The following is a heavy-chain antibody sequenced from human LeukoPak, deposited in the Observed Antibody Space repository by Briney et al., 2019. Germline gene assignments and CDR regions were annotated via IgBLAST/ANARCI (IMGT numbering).Heavy chain of an antibody. CDR3: ARVPFLGYCSGGSCHEAFDY. CDR2: IYTSGST. CDR1: GGSISSGSYY. V-gene: IGHV4-61*02. J-gene: IGHJ4*02. D-gene: IGHD2-15*01. Sequence: SQTLSLTCTVSGGSISSGSYYWSWIRQPAGKRLEWIGRIYTSGSTNYNPSLKSRVTISVDTSKNQFSLKLSSVTAADTAVYYCARVPFLGYCSGGSCHEAFDYWGQGTLVTVSS.